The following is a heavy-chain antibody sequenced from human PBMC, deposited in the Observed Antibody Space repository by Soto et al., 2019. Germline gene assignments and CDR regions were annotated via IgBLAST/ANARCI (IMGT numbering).Heavy chain of an antibody. Sequence: QMQLVESGGGVVQPGRSLILSCASSGFTFRSYGIHWVRQAPGKGLEWVALIWFDGSKKYYVDSVKGRFAVSRDNSKNTLYLQMNSLRVEDTAVYYCARDRLVPYGYGMDVWGQGTTVTVSS. D-gene: IGHD2-2*01. CDR3: ARDRLVPYGYGMDV. CDR2: IWFDGSKK. V-gene: IGHV3-33*01. J-gene: IGHJ6*02. CDR1: GFTFRSYG.